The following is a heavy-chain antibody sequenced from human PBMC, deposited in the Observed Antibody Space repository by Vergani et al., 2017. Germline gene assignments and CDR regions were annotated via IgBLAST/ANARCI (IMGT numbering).Heavy chain of an antibody. J-gene: IGHJ6*02. V-gene: IGHV3-23*01. CDR3: AKALKGQTGGLWFGELTYYYGMDV. D-gene: IGHD3-10*01. CDR2: ISGSGGST. Sequence: EVQLLESGGGLVQPGGSLRLSCAASGFTFSSYAMSWVRQAPGKGLEWVSAISGSGGSTYYADSVKGRFTISRDNSKNTLYLQMNSLRAEDTAVYYCAKALKGQTGGLWFGELTYYYGMDVWGQGTTVTVSS. CDR1: GFTFSSYA.